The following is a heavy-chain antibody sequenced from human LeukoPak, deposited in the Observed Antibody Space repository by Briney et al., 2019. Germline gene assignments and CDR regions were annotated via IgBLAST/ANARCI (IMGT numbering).Heavy chain of an antibody. CDR1: GFAFHTNA. Sequence: PGGSLRLSCAASGFAFHTNAMSWVRQAPGKGLEWVAGINFNSIVTKYGDSVKGRFTISRDNSKNTLFLQMNNLRAKDTAVYYCAKVGGQWLDSGHTYLDYWGQGTLVTVSS. D-gene: IGHD6-19*01. CDR2: INFNSIVT. J-gene: IGHJ4*02. CDR3: AKVGGQWLDSGHTYLDY. V-gene: IGHV3-23*01.